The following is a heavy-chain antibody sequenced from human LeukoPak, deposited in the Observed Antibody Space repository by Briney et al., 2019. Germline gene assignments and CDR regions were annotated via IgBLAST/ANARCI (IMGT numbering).Heavy chain of an antibody. D-gene: IGHD4-17*01. CDR2: IYYSGST. J-gene: IGHJ2*01. CDR3: ARVSAVTSLWYFDL. V-gene: IGHV4-59*01. CDR1: GGSISSYY. Sequence: SEPLSLTCTVSGGSISSYYWSWIRQPPGKGLEWIGYIYYSGSTNYNPSLKSRVTISVDTSKNQFSLKLSSVTAADTAVYYCARVSAVTSLWYFDLWGRGTLVTVSS.